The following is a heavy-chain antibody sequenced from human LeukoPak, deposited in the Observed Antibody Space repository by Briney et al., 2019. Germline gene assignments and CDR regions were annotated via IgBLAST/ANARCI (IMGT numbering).Heavy chain of an antibody. V-gene: IGHV3-15*01. Sequence: PGGSLRLSCTASGFTISGAWMSWVRQAPGKGLEWVGLIKSKTDGCTKNYAAAVKETFTISREDEKRERYLQMNSLNTEDPAVYYCAIDLPNDIYPFDHWGQGTLVTVSS. J-gene: IGHJ4*02. CDR1: GFTISGAW. CDR3: AIDLPNDIYPFDH. D-gene: IGHD5/OR15-5a*01. CDR2: IKSKTDGCTK.